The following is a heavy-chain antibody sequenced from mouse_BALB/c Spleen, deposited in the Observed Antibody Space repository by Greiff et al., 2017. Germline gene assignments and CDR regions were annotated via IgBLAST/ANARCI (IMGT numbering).Heavy chain of an antibody. V-gene: IGHV14-4*02. CDR2: IDPENGDT. J-gene: IGHJ3*01. Sequence: EVQLKESGAELVRSGASVKLSCTASGFNIKDYYMHWVKQRPEQGLEWIGWIDPENGDTEYAPKFQGKATMTADTSSNTAYLQLSSLTSEDTAVYYCTYGSSYGFAYWGQGTLVTVSA. CDR3: TYGSSYGFAY. CDR1: GFNIKDYY. D-gene: IGHD1-1*01.